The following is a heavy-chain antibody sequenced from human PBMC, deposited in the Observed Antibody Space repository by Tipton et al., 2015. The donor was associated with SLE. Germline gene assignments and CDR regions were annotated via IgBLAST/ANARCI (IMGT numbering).Heavy chain of an antibody. CDR2: INHSGST. D-gene: IGHD6-6*01. J-gene: IGHJ4*02. CDR3: ARAELLVWAVDY. Sequence: TLSLTCAVYGGSFSGYYWSWIRQPPGKGLEWIGEINHSGSTNYNPSLKSRVTISVDTSKNQFSLKLSSVTAADTAVYYCARAELLVWAVDYWGQGTLVMVSS. V-gene: IGHV4-34*01. CDR1: GGSFSGYY.